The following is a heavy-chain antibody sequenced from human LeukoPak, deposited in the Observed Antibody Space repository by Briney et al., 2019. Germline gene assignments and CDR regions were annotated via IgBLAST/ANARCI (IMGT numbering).Heavy chain of an antibody. D-gene: IGHD6-13*01. CDR1: VDIVSSKNAA. CDR2: TYYRSKWYN. CDR3: ARRMIAAAFDY. V-gene: IGHV6-1*01. Sequence: SQTLSLTCAISVDIVSSKNAAGIWIRQSPSRGLEWLGRTYYRSKWYNDYAVSVKSRITISPDTSKNRFSLQPHSVTPEDTAVSYCARRMIAAAFDYWGQGTLVTVSS. J-gene: IGHJ4*02.